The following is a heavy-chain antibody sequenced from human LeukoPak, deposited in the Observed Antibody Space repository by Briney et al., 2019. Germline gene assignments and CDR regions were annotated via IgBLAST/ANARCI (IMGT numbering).Heavy chain of an antibody. CDR3: ARDLCGNSCSQPNYYYYGVDV. J-gene: IGHJ6*02. CDR2: INTNTGNP. CDR1: GYTFTSYA. D-gene: IGHD4-23*01. Sequence: GASVKVSCKASGYTFTSYAMNWVRQAPGQGLEWMGWINTNTGNPTYAQGFTGRFVFSLDTSVSTAYLQISSLKAEGTAVYYCARDLCGNSCSQPNYYYYGVDVWGQGTTVTVSS. V-gene: IGHV7-4-1*02.